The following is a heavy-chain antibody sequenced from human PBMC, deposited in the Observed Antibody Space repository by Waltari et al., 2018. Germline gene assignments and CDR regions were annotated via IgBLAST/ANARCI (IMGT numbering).Heavy chain of an antibody. D-gene: IGHD3-3*01. Sequence: QVQLVQSGAEVKKPGASVKVSCKASGYTFTSYGISWVRQAPGQGLEWMGWISAYNGNTNYAQELQGRVTMTTDTSTSTAYMELRSLRSDDTAVYYCARGRADDFWSGYPFFDIWGQGTMVTVSS. CDR2: ISAYNGNT. J-gene: IGHJ3*02. CDR1: GYTFTSYG. V-gene: IGHV1-18*01. CDR3: ARGRADDFWSGYPFFDI.